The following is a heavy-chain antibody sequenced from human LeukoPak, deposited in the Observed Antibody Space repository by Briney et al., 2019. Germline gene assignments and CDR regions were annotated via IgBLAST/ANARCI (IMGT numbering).Heavy chain of an antibody. D-gene: IGHD3-3*01. V-gene: IGHV3-21*01. CDR1: GFTFSSYS. CDR3: ARDKGYYDFWSD. J-gene: IGHJ4*02. Sequence: GGSLRLSCAASGFTFSSYSMNWVRQAPGKGLEWVSSISSSSSYVYYADSVKGRFTISRDNAKNSLYLQMNSLRAEDMAVYYCARDKGYYDFWSDGGQGTLVTVSS. CDR2: ISSSSSYV.